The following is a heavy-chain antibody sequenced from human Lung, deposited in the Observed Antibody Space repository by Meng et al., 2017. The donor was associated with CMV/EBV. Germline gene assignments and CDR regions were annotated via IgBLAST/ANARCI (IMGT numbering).Heavy chain of an antibody. CDR2: TIPIFGSA. CDR1: GGTFSSYG. Sequence: SVXVSCKASGGTFSSYGFTWVRQAPGQGLEWIGGTIPIFGSANYAQSFQGRVTISTDESTSTAYMELSSLRSDDTGVYYCARGSYGGNPDYFYFYVMDVWXQGTXVTVSS. J-gene: IGHJ6*02. D-gene: IGHD4-23*01. CDR3: ARGSYGGNPDYFYFYVMDV. V-gene: IGHV1-69*05.